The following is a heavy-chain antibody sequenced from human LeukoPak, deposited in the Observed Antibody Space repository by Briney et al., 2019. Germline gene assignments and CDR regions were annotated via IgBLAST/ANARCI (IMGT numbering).Heavy chain of an antibody. D-gene: IGHD4-17*01. CDR2: INPSGGST. Sequence: ASVKLSCKASGYTFIRYYRHWVRQSPGQGLEWMGIINPSGGSTSYAQKFQGRVTMTRDTSTSTVYMELSRLRSEDTAVYYCARGGYGDRIDYWGQGTLVSVSS. CDR1: GYTFIRYY. J-gene: IGHJ4*02. V-gene: IGHV1-46*01. CDR3: ARGGYGDRIDY.